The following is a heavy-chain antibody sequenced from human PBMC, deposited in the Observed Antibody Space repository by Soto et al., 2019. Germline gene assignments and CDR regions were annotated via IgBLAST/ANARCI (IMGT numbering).Heavy chain of an antibody. Sequence: ASVKVSCKASGYTFTGYAMHWVRQAPGQRLERKGWINAGNGNTKYSQKFQGRVTITRDTSASTAYMELSSLRSEDTAVYYCARAVAVAADFDYWGQGTLVTVSS. CDR2: INAGNGNT. D-gene: IGHD6-19*01. J-gene: IGHJ4*02. CDR3: ARAVAVAADFDY. V-gene: IGHV1-3*01. CDR1: GYTFTGYA.